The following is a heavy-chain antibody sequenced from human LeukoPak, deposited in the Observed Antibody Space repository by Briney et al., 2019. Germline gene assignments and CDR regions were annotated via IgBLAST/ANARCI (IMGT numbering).Heavy chain of an antibody. CDR3: ARSPITKEYYYYMDV. Sequence: ASVHAPFKAPRYPLPTYGISRVRPPPGQGLESMGWISAYKGNTNYAQKLQGRVTMTTDTSTSTAYMELRSLRSDDTAVYYCARSPITKEYYYYMDVWGKGTTVTVSS. V-gene: IGHV1-18*04. CDR2: ISAYKGNT. J-gene: IGHJ6*03. D-gene: IGHD2-2*01. CDR1: RYPLPTYG.